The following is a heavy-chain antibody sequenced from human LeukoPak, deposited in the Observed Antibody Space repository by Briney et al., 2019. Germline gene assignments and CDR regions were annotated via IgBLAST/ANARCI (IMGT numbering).Heavy chain of an antibody. CDR1: GGTFSSYA. Sequence: SVKVSCKASGGTFSSYAISWVRQAPGQGLEWMGGIIPIFGTANYAQKFQGRVTITADESTSTAYMELSSLRSEDTAVYYCARDLYCSGGSCYRRFDYWGQGTLVTVSS. D-gene: IGHD2-15*01. J-gene: IGHJ4*02. CDR3: ARDLYCSGGSCYRRFDY. CDR2: IIPIFGTA. V-gene: IGHV1-69*13.